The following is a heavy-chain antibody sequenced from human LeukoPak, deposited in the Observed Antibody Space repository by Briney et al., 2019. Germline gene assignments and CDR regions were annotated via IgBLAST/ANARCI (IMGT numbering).Heavy chain of an antibody. Sequence: ASVKVSCKASGYTFTGYYMHWVRQAPGQGLEWMGWINPNSGGTNYAQKFQGRVTMTRDTSISTAYMELSRLRSDDTAVYYCARLRYFAWLSPGPFDYWGQGTLVTVSS. CDR3: ARLRYFAWLSPGPFDY. D-gene: IGHD3-9*01. CDR2: INPNSGGT. J-gene: IGHJ4*02. V-gene: IGHV1-2*02. CDR1: GYTFTGYY.